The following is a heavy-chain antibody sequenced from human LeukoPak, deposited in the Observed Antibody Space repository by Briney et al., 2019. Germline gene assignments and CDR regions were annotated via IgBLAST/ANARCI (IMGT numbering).Heavy chain of an antibody. V-gene: IGHV3-48*01. D-gene: IGHD5-18*01. CDR3: APTPRGTAMVLDY. CDR1: GFTFSSYS. Sequence: GGSLRLSCAASGFTFSSYSMNWVRQAPGKGLEWVSYISSSSSTIYYADSVKGRFTISRDNAKNSLYLQMNSLRAEDTAVYYCAPTPRGTAMVLDYWGQGTLVTGSS. CDR2: ISSSSSTI. J-gene: IGHJ4*02.